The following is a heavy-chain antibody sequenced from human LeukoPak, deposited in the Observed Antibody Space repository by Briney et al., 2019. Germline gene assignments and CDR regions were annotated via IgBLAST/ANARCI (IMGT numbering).Heavy chain of an antibody. CDR1: GFTFRGYW. V-gene: IGHV3-7*01. CDR2: INQQGSEK. Sequence: GGSLRLSCTASGFTFRGYWVSWVRQAPGKGLEWGANINQQGSEKYYVDSVKGRLTISRDNAKNSLFLQLNSLKAEETAVYYCARNVDAFDIWGQRPMVTVST. CDR3: ARNVDAFDI. J-gene: IGHJ3*02.